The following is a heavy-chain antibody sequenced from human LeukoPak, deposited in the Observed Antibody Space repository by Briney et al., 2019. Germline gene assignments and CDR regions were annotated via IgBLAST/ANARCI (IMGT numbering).Heavy chain of an antibody. J-gene: IGHJ5*02. D-gene: IGHD6-13*01. CDR1: GDTFTSYD. V-gene: IGHV1-8*01. CDR3: ARGRAAAYWFDP. CDR2: MNPNSGNT. Sequence: ASVKVSCKASGDTFTSYDINWVRQATGQGLEWMGWMNPNSGNTGYAQKFQGRVTLTRNTSISTAYMELSSLRSEDTAVYYCARGRAAAYWFDPWGQGTLVTVSS.